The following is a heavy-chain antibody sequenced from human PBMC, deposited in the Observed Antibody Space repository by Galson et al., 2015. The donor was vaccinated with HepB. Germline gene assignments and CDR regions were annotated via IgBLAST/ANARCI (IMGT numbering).Heavy chain of an antibody. D-gene: IGHD1-1*01. J-gene: IGHJ6*02. V-gene: IGHV3-21*01. CDR2: ISSSNGFI. Sequence: SLRLSCAASGFTFSTYTMNWVRQAPGKGLEWVSSISSSNGFIYYADSVKGRFTISRDNAKSSLFLHMNSLRAEDTAVYYCARDPTGTDYYGLEVWGQETTVSVSS. CDR1: GFTFSTYT. CDR3: ARDPTGTDYYGLEV.